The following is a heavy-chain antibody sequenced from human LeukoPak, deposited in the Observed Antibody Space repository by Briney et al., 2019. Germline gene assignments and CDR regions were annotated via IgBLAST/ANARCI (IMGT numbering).Heavy chain of an antibody. J-gene: IGHJ4*02. CDR3: ATFDSGYDLDY. CDR1: GGSTSSSNW. V-gene: IGHV4-4*02. D-gene: IGHD5-12*01. CDR2: IYHSGST. Sequence: SETLSLTCAVSGGSTSSSNWWSWVRQPPGKGLEWIGEIYHSGSTNCNPSLKSRVTISVDKSKNQFSLKLSSVTAADTAVYYCATFDSGYDLDYWGQGTLVTVSS.